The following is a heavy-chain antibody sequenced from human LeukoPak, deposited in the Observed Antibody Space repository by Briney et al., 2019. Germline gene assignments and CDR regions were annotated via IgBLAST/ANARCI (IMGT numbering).Heavy chain of an antibody. Sequence: GGSLRLXCAASGFTVSSNYMSWVRQAPGKGLEWVSVIYSGGSTYHADSVKGRFTISRDNSKNTLYLQMNSLRAEDTAVYYCARTGTGGAEYFQYWGQGTLVTVSS. CDR1: GFTVSSNY. D-gene: IGHD3-10*01. CDR2: IYSGGST. CDR3: ARTGTGGAEYFQY. J-gene: IGHJ1*01. V-gene: IGHV3-66*02.